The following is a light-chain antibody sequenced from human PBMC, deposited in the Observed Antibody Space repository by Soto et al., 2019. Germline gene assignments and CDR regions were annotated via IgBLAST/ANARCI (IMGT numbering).Light chain of an antibody. CDR2: DAS. Sequence: DIVLTQSPATLSLSPGERATLSCWASQSVSSHLTWYQQKPGQAPRLLIYDASNRATGIPDRFSGSGSGTDFTLTISSLEPEDFAVYYCQQRSNWPPEFTFGPGTKVDFK. V-gene: IGKV3-11*01. CDR1: QSVSSH. CDR3: QQRSNWPPEFT. J-gene: IGKJ3*01.